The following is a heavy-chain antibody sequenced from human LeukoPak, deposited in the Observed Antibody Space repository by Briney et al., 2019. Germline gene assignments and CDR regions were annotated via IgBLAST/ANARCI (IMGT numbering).Heavy chain of an antibody. D-gene: IGHD5-12*01. J-gene: IGHJ6*03. Sequence: GGSLRLSCAASGFTFSSYGMHWVRQAPGKGLEGVAFIRYDGSNKYYADSVKGRFTISRDNSKNTLYLQMNSLRAEDTAVYYCAKSGVSGYDYGDYYYYMDVWGKGTTVTVSS. CDR3: AKSGVSGYDYGDYYYYMDV. V-gene: IGHV3-30*02. CDR1: GFTFSSYG. CDR2: IRYDGSNK.